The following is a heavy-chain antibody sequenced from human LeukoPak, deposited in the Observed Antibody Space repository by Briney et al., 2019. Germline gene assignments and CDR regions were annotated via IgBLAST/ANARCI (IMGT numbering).Heavy chain of an antibody. J-gene: IGHJ4*02. Sequence: GGSLRLSCTASGFTFGDYAMSWVRQAPGKGLEWVGFIRSKAYGGTTEYTASVKGRFTISRDDSKSIAYLQMNSLKTEDTAVYYCTRSKAYYYDSSGYSGYWGQGTLVTVSS. CDR2: IRSKAYGGTT. V-gene: IGHV3-49*04. CDR3: TRSKAYYYDSSGYSGY. CDR1: GFTFGDYA. D-gene: IGHD3-22*01.